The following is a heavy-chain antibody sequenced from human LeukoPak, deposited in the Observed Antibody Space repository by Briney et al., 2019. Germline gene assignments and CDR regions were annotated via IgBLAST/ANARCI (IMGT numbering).Heavy chain of an antibody. Sequence: GESLKISCQGFGYSFTSYWIGWVRQMPGKGMEWMGGFYPGDLRVRYNPSFQGQVTISVDKSINTAYLQWVSLRASDSAMYYCACRDLTSTWSFPWGQGTLVTVSS. CDR2: FYPGDLRV. CDR1: GYSFTSYW. CDR3: ACRDLTSTWSFP. D-gene: IGHD6-13*01. V-gene: IGHV5-51*01. J-gene: IGHJ5*02.